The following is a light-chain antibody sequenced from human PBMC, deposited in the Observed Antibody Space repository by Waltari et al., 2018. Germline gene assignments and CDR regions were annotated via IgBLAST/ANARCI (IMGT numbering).Light chain of an antibody. CDR1: LSISTW. CDR3: QQYYSSST. CDR2: DAS. Sequence: DIQMTQSPSTLSASVGDTIAITCRASLSISTWLAWYQQKLGKAPKLLIYDASSLESGVPSTFSGSGSGTEFTLTISSLQPDDFATYFCQQYYSSSTFGQGTKVEIK. V-gene: IGKV1-5*01. J-gene: IGKJ1*01.